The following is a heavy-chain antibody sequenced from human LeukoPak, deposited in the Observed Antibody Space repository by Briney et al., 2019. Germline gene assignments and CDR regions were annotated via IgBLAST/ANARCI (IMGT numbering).Heavy chain of an antibody. D-gene: IGHD6-13*01. CDR2: ISAYNGNT. J-gene: IGHJ4*02. CDR1: GYTFTSYG. Sequence: ASVKVSCKASGYTFTSYGISWVRQAPGQGLEWMGWISAYNGNTNYAQKLQGRVTITADESTSTAYMELSSLRSEDTAVYYCARGGAAATGGGLFDYWGQGTLVTVSS. CDR3: ARGGAAATGGGLFDY. V-gene: IGHV1-18*01.